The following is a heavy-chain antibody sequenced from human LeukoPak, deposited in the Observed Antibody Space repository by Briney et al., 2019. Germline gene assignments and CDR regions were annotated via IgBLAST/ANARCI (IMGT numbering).Heavy chain of an antibody. Sequence: GGSLRLSCAASGFTFSNAWMSWVRQAPGKGLEWVGRIKSKTDGGTTDYGAPVKGRFSISRDDSENTLYLQMNSLKTEDTAVYYCTTDPAYSSRRSRYYFDYWGQGTLVTVSS. CDR2: IKSKTDGGTT. V-gene: IGHV3-15*01. CDR1: GFTFSNAW. CDR3: TTDPAYSSRRSRYYFDY. J-gene: IGHJ4*02. D-gene: IGHD6-13*01.